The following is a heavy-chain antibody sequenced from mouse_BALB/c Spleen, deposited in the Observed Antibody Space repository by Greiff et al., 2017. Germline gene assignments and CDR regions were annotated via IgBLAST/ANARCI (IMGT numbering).Heavy chain of an antibody. V-gene: IGHV14-3*02. J-gene: IGHJ3*01. D-gene: IGHD1-1*01. CDR2: IDPANGNT. CDR1: GFNIKDTY. CDR3: ARSIYYGAWFAY. Sequence: EVQLQQSGAELVKPGASVKLSCTASGFNIKDTYMHWVKQRPEQGLEWIGRIDPANGNTKYDPKFQGKATITADTSSNTAYLQLSSLTSEDTAVYYCARSIYYGAWFAYWGQGTLVTVSA.